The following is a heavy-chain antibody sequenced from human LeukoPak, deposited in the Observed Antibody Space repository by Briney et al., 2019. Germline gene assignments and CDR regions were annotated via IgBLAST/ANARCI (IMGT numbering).Heavy chain of an antibody. CDR1: GFTFTGYY. CDR2: MNPRGGSA. D-gene: IGHD2-15*01. Sequence: GASVKVSCKASGFTFTGYYMHWVRQAPGEGLEWLGLMNPRGGSAIYAEKFQGRVTMTWDTSTSTVSTSTFYMELTSLKSDDTAVYYCVRDDLRPISLIVEGTPRALNYWGQGTLVTVSS. CDR3: VRDDLRPISLIVEGTPRALNY. J-gene: IGHJ4*02. V-gene: IGHV1-46*01.